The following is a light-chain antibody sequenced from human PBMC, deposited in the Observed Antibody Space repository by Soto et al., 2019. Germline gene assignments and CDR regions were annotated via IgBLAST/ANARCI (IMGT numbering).Light chain of an antibody. CDR3: QQYGSSGT. CDR2: GAS. J-gene: IGKJ1*01. V-gene: IGKV3-20*01. Sequence: ELVLTQVPGTLSLSPGEGATLCCRASQSVSNNYLAWCQQKPGQAPRILIYGASNRATGIPDRFSGSGSGTDFTLTISRLEPEDFAVYYCQQYGSSGTFGQGTKVDIK. CDR1: QSVSNNY.